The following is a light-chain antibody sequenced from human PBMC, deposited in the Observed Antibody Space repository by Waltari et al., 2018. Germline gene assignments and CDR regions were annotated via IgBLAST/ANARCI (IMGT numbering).Light chain of an antibody. V-gene: IGLV1-47*01. CDR2: RNS. CDR3: SSWDESLTGVL. J-gene: IGLJ2*01. Sequence: QSVLTQPPSASGTPGQRVTISCSGSSPSIGSNFVHWYQQLPGAPPKLLIYRNSVPPAGVSDRFSGSKSGTSASLAISGLRSEDEADYYCSSWDESLTGVLFGGGTRLTVL. CDR1: SPSIGSNF.